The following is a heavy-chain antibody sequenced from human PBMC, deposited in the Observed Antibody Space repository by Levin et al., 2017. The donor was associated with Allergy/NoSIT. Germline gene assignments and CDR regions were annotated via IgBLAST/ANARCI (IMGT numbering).Heavy chain of an antibody. J-gene: IGHJ4*02. CDR3: ARDSASYCSGGSCYLWDY. CDR1: GFTFSSYA. V-gene: IGHV3-30-3*01. Sequence: GESLKISCAASGFTFSSYAMHWVRQAPGKGLEWVAVISYDGSNKYYADSVKGRFTISRDNSKNTLYLQMNSLRAEDTAVYYCARDSASYCSGGSCYLWDYWGQGTLVTVSS. D-gene: IGHD2-15*01. CDR2: ISYDGSNK.